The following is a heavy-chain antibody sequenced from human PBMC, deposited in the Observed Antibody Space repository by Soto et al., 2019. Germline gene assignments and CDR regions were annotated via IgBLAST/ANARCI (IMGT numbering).Heavy chain of an antibody. CDR3: ARERSSGYYLGAFDI. D-gene: IGHD3-22*01. CDR2: IIPIFGTA. CDR1: GDTFSRYA. V-gene: IGHV1-69*13. J-gene: IGHJ3*02. Sequence: SVKVSCKASGDTFSRYAISWVRQAHGQGLEWMGGIIPIFGTANYAQKFQGRVTITADESTSTAYMELSSLRSEDTAVYYCARERSSGYYLGAFDIWGQGTMVTVS.